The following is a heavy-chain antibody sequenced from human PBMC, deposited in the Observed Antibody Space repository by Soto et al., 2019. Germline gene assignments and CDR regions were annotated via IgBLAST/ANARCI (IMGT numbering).Heavy chain of an antibody. CDR2: ISAYNGNT. V-gene: IGHV1-18*01. D-gene: IGHD2-2*01. J-gene: IGHJ4*02. CDR1: GYTFTSYG. CDR3: ARGTAIVVVAASDGRVHFDY. Sequence: ASVKVSCKASGYTFTSYGISWVRQAPGQGXEWIGWISAYNGNTNYAQKLQGRVTMTTDTSTSTAYMELRSPRSDDTAVYYCARGTAIVVVAASDGRVHFDYWGQGTLVTVSS.